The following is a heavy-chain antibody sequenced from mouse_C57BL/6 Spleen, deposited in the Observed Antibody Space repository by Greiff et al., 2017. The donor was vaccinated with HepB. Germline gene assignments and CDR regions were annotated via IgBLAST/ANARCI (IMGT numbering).Heavy chain of an antibody. Sequence: QVQLQQSGAELVKPGASVKISCKASGYAFSSYWMNWVKQRPGKGLEWIGQIYPGDGDTNYNGKFEGKATLTADKSSSTAYMQLSSLTSEDSAVYFCARGYYYGSHWYFDVWGTGPTVTVSS. J-gene: IGHJ1*03. CDR1: GYAFSSYW. CDR2: IYPGDGDT. V-gene: IGHV1-80*01. D-gene: IGHD1-1*01. CDR3: ARGYYYGSHWYFDV.